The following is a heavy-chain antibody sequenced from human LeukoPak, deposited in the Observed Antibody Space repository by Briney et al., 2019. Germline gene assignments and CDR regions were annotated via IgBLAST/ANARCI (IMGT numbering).Heavy chain of an antibody. Sequence: GGTLRLSCAASGFTFSSYGMSWVRQAPGKGLEWVSAISGSGGSTYYADSVKGRFTISRDNSKNTLYLQMNSLRAEDTAVYYCAKEAVKYSSGWQYYFDYWGQGTLVTVSS. CDR2: ISGSGGST. J-gene: IGHJ4*02. D-gene: IGHD6-19*01. V-gene: IGHV3-23*01. CDR3: AKEAVKYSSGWQYYFDY. CDR1: GFTFSSYG.